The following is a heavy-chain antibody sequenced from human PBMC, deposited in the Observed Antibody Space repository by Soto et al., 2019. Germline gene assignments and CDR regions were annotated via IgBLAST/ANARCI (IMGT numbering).Heavy chain of an antibody. J-gene: IGHJ4*02. D-gene: IGHD6-19*01. V-gene: IGHV5-51*01. CDR2: IYPGDSDT. CDR1: GYSFTSYW. CDR3: ARRGSGWYLGVRAGFDY. Sequence: GESLKISCKGSGYSFTSYWIGWVRQMPGKGLEWMGIIYPGDSDTRYSPSFQGQVTISADKSISTAYLQWSSLKASDTAMYYCARRGSGWYLGVRAGFDYWGQGTLVTVSS.